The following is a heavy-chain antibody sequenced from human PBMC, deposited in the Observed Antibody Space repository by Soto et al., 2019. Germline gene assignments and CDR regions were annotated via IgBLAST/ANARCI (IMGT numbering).Heavy chain of an antibody. V-gene: IGHV1-8*01. CDR1: GYTFTYYQ. J-gene: IGHJ4*02. CDR3: ARDDSPFGFDY. CDR2: VDPKNGNT. D-gene: IGHD2-15*01. Sequence: VHFVQSGAEVKKPGASVQVSCKPSGYTFTYYQIYWVRQASGQGLEWVGLVDPKNGNTDYAQKFQGRVTVTWDTSISTAFMELSSLRSEDTAVYFCARDDSPFGFDYWGQGTLVTVSS.